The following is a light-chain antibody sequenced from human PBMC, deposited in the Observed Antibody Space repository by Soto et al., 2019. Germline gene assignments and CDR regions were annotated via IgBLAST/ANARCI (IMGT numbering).Light chain of an antibody. Sequence: QSVLTQPSSVSGAPGQRVTISCTGSSSNIGAGYDVHWYQQLPGTAPKLLIYGNSNRPSGVPDRFSSSKSGTSASLAITGLQAEDEADYYCQSYDSSLSGLVFGGGTKLTVL. CDR2: GNS. V-gene: IGLV1-40*01. J-gene: IGLJ2*01. CDR3: QSYDSSLSGLV. CDR1: SSNIGAGYD.